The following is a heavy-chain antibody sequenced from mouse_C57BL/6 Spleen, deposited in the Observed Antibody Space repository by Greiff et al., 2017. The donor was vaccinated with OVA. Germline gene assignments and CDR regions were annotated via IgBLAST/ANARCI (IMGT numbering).Heavy chain of an antibody. CDR3: ARRAYGYDGGLYAMDY. CDR2: IYPGDGDT. Sequence: QVQLQQSGPELVKPGASVKISCKASGYAFSSSWMNWVKQRPGKGLEWIGRIYPGDGDTNYNGKFKGKATLTADKSSSTAYMQLSSLTSEDSAVYFCARRAYGYDGGLYAMDYWGQGTSVTVSS. V-gene: IGHV1-82*01. J-gene: IGHJ4*01. CDR1: GYAFSSSW. D-gene: IGHD2-2*01.